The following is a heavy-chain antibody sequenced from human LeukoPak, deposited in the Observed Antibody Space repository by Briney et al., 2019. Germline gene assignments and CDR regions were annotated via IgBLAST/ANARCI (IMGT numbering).Heavy chain of an antibody. D-gene: IGHD6-13*01. Sequence: GGSLRLSCAASGFTFDDYGMSWVRQAPGKGLEWVSGINWNGGSTGYADSVKGRFTISRDNAKNSLYLQMNSLRAEDTAVYYCAKDRVAAAGTTDYWGQGTLVTVSS. J-gene: IGHJ4*02. CDR1: GFTFDDYG. CDR2: INWNGGST. V-gene: IGHV3-20*04. CDR3: AKDRVAAAGTTDY.